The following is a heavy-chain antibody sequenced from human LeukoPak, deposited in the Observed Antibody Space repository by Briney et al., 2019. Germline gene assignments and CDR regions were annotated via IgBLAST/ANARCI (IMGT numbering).Heavy chain of an antibody. CDR3: ARDSESGYDSRTPKTGYCSGGSCYPQHYYYGMDV. Sequence: GGSLRLSCAASGFTVSSNYMSWVRQAPGKGLEWVSVIYSGGSTYYADSVKGRFTISRDNSKNTLYLQMNSLRAKDTAVYYCARDSESGYDSRTPKTGYCSGGSCYPQHYYYGMDVWGQGTTVTVSS. J-gene: IGHJ6*02. CDR1: GFTVSSNY. D-gene: IGHD2-15*01. V-gene: IGHV3-66*01. CDR2: IYSGGST.